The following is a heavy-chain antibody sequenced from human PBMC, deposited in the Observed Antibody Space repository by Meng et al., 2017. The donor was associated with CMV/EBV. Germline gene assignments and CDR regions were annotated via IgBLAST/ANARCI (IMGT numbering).Heavy chain of an antibody. V-gene: IGHV1-2*02. D-gene: IGHD6-13*01. CDR1: GYTFTGYY. CDR3: ATEAIAAAGTGFDY. CDR2: INPNSGAT. J-gene: IGHJ4*02. Sequence: ASVKVSCKASGYTFTGYYTHWVRQAPGQGLEGMGWINPNSGATNYAQKFKGRVTMTRDPSISTAYMELGRLGSADTAVYYCATEAIAAAGTGFDYWGQGTLVTVSS.